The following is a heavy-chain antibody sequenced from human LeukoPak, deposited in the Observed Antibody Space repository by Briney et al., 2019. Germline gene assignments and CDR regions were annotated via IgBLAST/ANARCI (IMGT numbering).Heavy chain of an antibody. CDR1: GYTFTSYG. CDR3: ARCRHYYRTEGDY. CDR2: ISAYNGNT. V-gene: IGHV1-18*01. J-gene: IGHJ4*02. D-gene: IGHD3-22*01. Sequence: GASVNVSCKASGYTFTSYGISWARQAPGQGLKWMGWISAYNGNTNYAQKLQGRVTMTTDTSTSTAYTELRSLRSDDTAVYYCARCRHYYRTEGDYWGQGTLVTVSS.